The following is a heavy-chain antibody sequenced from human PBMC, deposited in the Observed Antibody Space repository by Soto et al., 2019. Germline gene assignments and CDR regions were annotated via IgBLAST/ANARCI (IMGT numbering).Heavy chain of an antibody. J-gene: IGHJ4*02. CDR3: AKRPRYGDHFDS. CDR1: GFSFGSYA. Sequence: GGSLRLSCAASGFSFGSYAMSWVRQAPGKGLECVYLISKGSENTSYTDAVRRQLTSSRDNSVNTLYLQMHSQRAEDTAVYYCAKRPRYGDHFDSWGQGSLVTVSS. V-gene: IGHV3-23*01. D-gene: IGHD5-18*01. CDR2: ISKGSENT.